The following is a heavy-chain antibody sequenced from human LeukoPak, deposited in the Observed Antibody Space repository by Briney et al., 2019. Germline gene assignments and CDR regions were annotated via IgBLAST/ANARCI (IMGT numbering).Heavy chain of an antibody. V-gene: IGHV3-21*01. J-gene: IGHJ4*02. Sequence: GGSLRLSCAASGFTFRTSGMNWVRQAPGKGLEWVSSISSSSSYIYYADSVKGRFTISRDNAKNSLYLQMNSLRAEDTAVYYCARVGYCTNGVCSDYWGQGTLVTVSS. CDR1: GFTFRTSG. CDR3: ARVGYCTNGVCSDY. D-gene: IGHD2-8*01. CDR2: ISSSSSYI.